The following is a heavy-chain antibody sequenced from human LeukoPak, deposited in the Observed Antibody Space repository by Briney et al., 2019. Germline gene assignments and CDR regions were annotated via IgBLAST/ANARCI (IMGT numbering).Heavy chain of an antibody. CDR1: GGTFSIYA. V-gene: IGHV1-69*04. Sequence: SVTVSCTASGGTFSIYAISWVRQAPGQGLEWVGRIIPILGIANYAQKFQGRVTITADKSTSTAYMELSSLRSEDTAVYYCARSADYYDSSGYYFDYWGQGTLVTVSS. CDR3: ARSADYYDSSGYYFDY. CDR2: IIPILGIA. D-gene: IGHD3-22*01. J-gene: IGHJ4*02.